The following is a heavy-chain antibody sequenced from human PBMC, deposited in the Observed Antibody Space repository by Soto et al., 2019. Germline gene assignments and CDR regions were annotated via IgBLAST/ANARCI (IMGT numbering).Heavy chain of an antibody. D-gene: IGHD6-19*01. CDR3: ALHNSGWDIGY. J-gene: IGHJ4*02. V-gene: IGHV5-51*01. Sequence: PGESLKISFQGSGYSFSRYLICWVRQMPVQGLEWMGVIYPGDSDTRYSPSFQGQVTISADKSISTAYLQWTSLRNSDKAIYYCALHNSGWDIGYWGQRTLVTVSS. CDR2: IYPGDSDT. CDR1: GYSFSRYL.